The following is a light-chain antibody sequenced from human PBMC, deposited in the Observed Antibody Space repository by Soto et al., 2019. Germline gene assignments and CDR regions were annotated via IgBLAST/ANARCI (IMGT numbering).Light chain of an antibody. CDR2: YDD. V-gene: IGLV1-36*01. Sequence: QPVLTQPPSLSAAPRQRVTISCSGSRSNIGNNAVNWYQQLPGKAPKLLIYYDDLVSSGVSDRFSGSKSGTSASLAISGLQSEDDADYYCAAWDDNLNGPVFGGGTKLTVL. CDR3: AAWDDNLNGPV. CDR1: RSNIGNNA. J-gene: IGLJ3*02.